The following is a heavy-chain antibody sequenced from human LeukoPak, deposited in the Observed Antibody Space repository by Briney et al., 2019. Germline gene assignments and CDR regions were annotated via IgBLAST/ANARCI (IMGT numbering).Heavy chain of an antibody. V-gene: IGHV1-2*02. CDR1: GYTLSGHY. J-gene: IGHJ4*02. D-gene: IGHD1-26*01. CDR3: ARSRELLPDY. CDR2: INPNSGGT. Sequence: ASVKASCKASGYTLSGHYMHWVRQAPGQGLEWMGWINPNSGGTNYAQKFQGRVTMTRDTSISTAYMELSRLRSDDTAVYYCARSRELLPDYWGQGTLVTVSS.